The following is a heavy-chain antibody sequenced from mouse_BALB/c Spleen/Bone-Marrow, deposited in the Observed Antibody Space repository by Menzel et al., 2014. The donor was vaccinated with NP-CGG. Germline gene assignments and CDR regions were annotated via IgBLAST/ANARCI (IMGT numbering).Heavy chain of an antibody. D-gene: IGHD2-4*01. Sequence: DVKLVESGGGLEQPGGSRQLSCADSGFTFSSSGMHWVRQAPEKGLEWAAYISSGSSTIYYADTVKGRFTISRDNPKNTLFLQMTSLRSEDTAMYYCARSPYDDAAMDYWGQGTSVTVSS. CDR2: ISSGSSTI. CDR3: ARSPYDDAAMDY. J-gene: IGHJ4*01. V-gene: IGHV5-17*02. CDR1: GFTFSSSG.